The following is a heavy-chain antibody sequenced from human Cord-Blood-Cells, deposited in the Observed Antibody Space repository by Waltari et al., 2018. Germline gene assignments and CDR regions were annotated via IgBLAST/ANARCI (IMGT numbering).Heavy chain of an antibody. CDR2: SIPSFGTA. CDR1: GGTFSSYA. J-gene: IGHJ3*02. CDR3: ARGGYCSSTSCYDAFDI. Sequence: QVQLVQSGAEVKKPGSSVKVSCKASGGTFSSYAISWVRQAPGQGLEWMGGSIPSFGTANYAQKFQGRVTITADESTSTAYMELSSLRSEDTAVYYCARGGYCSSTSCYDAFDIWGQGTMVTVSS. V-gene: IGHV1-69*12. D-gene: IGHD2-2*01.